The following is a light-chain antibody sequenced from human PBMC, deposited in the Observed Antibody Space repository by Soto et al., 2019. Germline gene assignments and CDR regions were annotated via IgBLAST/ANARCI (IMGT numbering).Light chain of an antibody. Sequence: QSALTQPRSVSGSPGQSVTISCTGTNSDVGNYEYVSWYQHLPGKAPKLMIFDVSKRPSGVPDRFSGSKSGSTASLTISGLQAEDEADYYCCSYVGSYTWVFGGGTQLTVL. V-gene: IGLV2-11*01. CDR2: DVS. CDR1: NSDVGNYEY. CDR3: CSYVGSYTWV. J-gene: IGLJ3*02.